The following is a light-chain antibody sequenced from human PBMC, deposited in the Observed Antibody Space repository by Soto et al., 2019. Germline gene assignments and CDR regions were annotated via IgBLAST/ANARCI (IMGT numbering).Light chain of an antibody. CDR2: DVT. V-gene: IGLV2-8*01. CDR1: SSDVGGYKY. J-gene: IGLJ2*01. Sequence: QSVLTQPASVSGSPGQSITISCTGTSSDVGGYKYVSWYQQYPGKAPKLMISDVTKRPSWVPDRFSGSKSGSTASLTISELQAEDEADYYCSSYAGSNNLVFGGGTKLTVL. CDR3: SSYAGSNNLV.